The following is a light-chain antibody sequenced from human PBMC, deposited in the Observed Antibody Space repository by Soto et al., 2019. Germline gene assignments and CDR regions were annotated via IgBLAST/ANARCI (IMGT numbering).Light chain of an antibody. CDR3: QQYNNWPPWT. CDR1: QSVSSN. J-gene: IGKJ1*01. CDR2: GAS. V-gene: IGKV3-15*01. Sequence: EIVMTQSPATLSVSPGERATLSCRASQSVSSNLAWYQQKPGQAPRLLIYGASTVATGIPARFSGSGSGTDFTLTISSLQSEDFAVYYCQQYNNWPPWTFGQGTKVEIK.